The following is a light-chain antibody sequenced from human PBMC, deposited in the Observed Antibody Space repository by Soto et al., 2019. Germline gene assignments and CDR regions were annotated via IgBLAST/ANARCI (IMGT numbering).Light chain of an antibody. CDR3: LQDHDDSWT. Sequence: DIQMTQSPSILSASVGDRVTITCRASQTISTWLAWYQQKPGEAPKLLIYDASSLESGVPSRFSGSGSATDFTLTVSSLQPEDFATYYCLQDHDDSWTFGQGTKGDI. CDR2: DAS. CDR1: QTISTW. J-gene: IGKJ1*01. V-gene: IGKV1-5*01.